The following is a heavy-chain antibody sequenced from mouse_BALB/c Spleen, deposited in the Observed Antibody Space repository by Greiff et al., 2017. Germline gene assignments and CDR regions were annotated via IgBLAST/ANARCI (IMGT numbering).Heavy chain of an antibody. J-gene: IGHJ2*01. CDR3: TSIHYYGYADY. CDR2: ISNGGGST. CDR1: GFTFSSYT. V-gene: IGHV5-12-2*01. D-gene: IGHD1-2*01. Sequence: EVQGVESGGGLVQPGGSLKLSCAASGFTFSSYTMSWVRQTPEKRLEWVAYISNGGGSTYYPDTVKGRFTISRDNAKNTLYLQMSSLKSEDTAMYYCTSIHYYGYADYWGQGTTLTVSS.